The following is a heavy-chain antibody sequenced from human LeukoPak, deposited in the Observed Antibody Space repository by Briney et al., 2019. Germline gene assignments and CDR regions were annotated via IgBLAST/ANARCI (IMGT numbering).Heavy chain of an antibody. CDR3: ARDARNGIRYYYDSSGYPRYIDY. CDR1: GYTFTSYG. Sequence: GASVKVSCKASGYTFTSYGISWVRQAPGQGLEWMGWISAYNGNTNYAQKLQGRVIMTTDTSTSTAYMELRSLRSDDTAVYYCARDARNGIRYYYDSSGYPRYIDYWGQGTLVTVSS. CDR2: ISAYNGNT. J-gene: IGHJ4*02. D-gene: IGHD3-22*01. V-gene: IGHV1-18*01.